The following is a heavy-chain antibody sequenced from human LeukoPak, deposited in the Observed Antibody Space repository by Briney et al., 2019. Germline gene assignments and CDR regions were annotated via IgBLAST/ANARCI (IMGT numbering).Heavy chain of an antibody. J-gene: IGHJ6*03. D-gene: IGHD2-15*01. CDR3: ASGYCSGGSCYSYYYYNYMDV. CDR1: GYSISSGYY. CDR2: IHYSGST. Sequence: SETLSLTCTVSGYSISSGYYWGWIRQPPGKGLEWIGSIHYSGSTNYNPSLKSRVTISVDTSKNQFSLELSSVTAADTAVYYCASGYCSGGSCYSYYYYNYMDVWGKGTTVTVSS. V-gene: IGHV4-38-2*02.